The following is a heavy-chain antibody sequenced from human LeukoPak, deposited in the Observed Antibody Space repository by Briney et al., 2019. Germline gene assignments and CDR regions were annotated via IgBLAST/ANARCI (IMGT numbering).Heavy chain of an antibody. CDR1: GGSFSGYY. D-gene: IGHD4/OR15-4a*01. V-gene: IGHV4-34*01. CDR3: ARGRSLRSDY. Sequence: SETLSLTCAVYGGSFSGYYWSWIRQPPGKGLEWIGEINHSGSTNYNPSLESRVTISVDTSKNQFSLKLSSVTAADTAVYYCARGRSLRSDYWGQGTLVTVSS. J-gene: IGHJ4*02. CDR2: INHSGST.